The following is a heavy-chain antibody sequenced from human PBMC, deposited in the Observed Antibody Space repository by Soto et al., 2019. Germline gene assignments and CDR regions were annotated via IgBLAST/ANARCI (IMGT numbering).Heavy chain of an antibody. V-gene: IGHV1-69*13. Sequence: ASVKVSCKASGGTFSSYAISWVRQAPGQGLEWMGGIIPIFGTANYAQKFQGRVTITADESTSTAYMELSSLRSEDTAVYYCARDRHGLYYDSSGYPISPYFDYWGQGTLVTVSS. CDR3: ARDRHGLYYDSSGYPISPYFDY. CDR1: GGTFSSYA. D-gene: IGHD3-22*01. CDR2: IIPIFGTA. J-gene: IGHJ4*02.